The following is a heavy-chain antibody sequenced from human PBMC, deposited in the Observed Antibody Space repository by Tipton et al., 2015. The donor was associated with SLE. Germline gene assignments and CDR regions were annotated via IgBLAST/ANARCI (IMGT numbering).Heavy chain of an antibody. D-gene: IGHD2-15*01. CDR3: AREGVVAANAFDI. J-gene: IGHJ3*02. CDR1: GGSISSSSYY. CDR2: IYYSGST. Sequence: TLSLTCTVSGGSISSSSYYWGWIRQPPGKGLEWIGYIYYSGSTYYNPSLKSRVTISVDTSKNQFSLKLSSVTAADTAVYYCAREGVVAANAFDIWGQGTMVTVSS. V-gene: IGHV4-31*03.